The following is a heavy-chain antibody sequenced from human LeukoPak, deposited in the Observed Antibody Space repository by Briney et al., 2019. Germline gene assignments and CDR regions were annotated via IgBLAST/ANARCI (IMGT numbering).Heavy chain of an antibody. Sequence: GGSLRLSCAASGFTFSSYSMNWVRQAPGEGLEWVSSISSSSDYVYYADSVKGRFTISRDNSKNTLYLQMNSLRAEDTAVYYCARARSSYGYGDAFDIWGQGTMVTVSS. V-gene: IGHV3-21*01. CDR2: ISSSSDYV. D-gene: IGHD5-18*01. CDR1: GFTFSSYS. J-gene: IGHJ3*02. CDR3: ARARSSYGYGDAFDI.